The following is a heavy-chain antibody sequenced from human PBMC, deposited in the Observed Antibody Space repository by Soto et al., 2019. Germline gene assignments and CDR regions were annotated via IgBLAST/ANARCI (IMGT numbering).Heavy chain of an antibody. Sequence: GGSLRLSCTASGFPFGDYAMSWVRQSPGKGLEWVGFIRSKAYGGTTEYAASVKGRFTISRDDSKSIAYLQMNSLKTEDKAVYYCTREEVYCAGDCSTNWGQGTLVTVSS. CDR2: IRSKAYGGTT. J-gene: IGHJ4*02. CDR3: TREEVYCAGDCSTN. V-gene: IGHV3-49*04. CDR1: GFPFGDYA. D-gene: IGHD2-21*02.